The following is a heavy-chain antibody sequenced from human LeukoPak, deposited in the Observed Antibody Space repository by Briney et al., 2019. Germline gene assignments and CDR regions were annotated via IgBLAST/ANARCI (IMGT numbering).Heavy chain of an antibody. CDR1: GFTFSSYN. D-gene: IGHD1-26*01. V-gene: IGHV3-48*02. CDR3: ARSGDNRYYYGIDV. J-gene: IGHJ6*02. CDR2: ISSSSSII. Sequence: PGGSLRLSCAASGFTFSSYNMNWVRQAPGKGLKWVSYISSSSSIIYYADSVKGRFTISRDNAKNSLYLQMNSLRDEDSAVYYCARSGDNRYYYGIDVWGQGTTVTVFS.